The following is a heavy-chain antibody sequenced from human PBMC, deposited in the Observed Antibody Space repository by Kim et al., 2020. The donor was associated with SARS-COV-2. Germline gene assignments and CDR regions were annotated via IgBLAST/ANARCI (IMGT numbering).Heavy chain of an antibody. CDR2: ISAYKGNT. Sequence: ASVKVSCKASGYTFTSYGLSWVRQAPGQGLEWMGWISAYKGNTNYAQKFQGRVTMTTDTSTSTAYMELRSLRSDDTAVYYCARQGLWFGEAPNWFDPWGQGTLVTVSS. V-gene: IGHV1-18*01. CDR3: ARQGLWFGEAPNWFDP. D-gene: IGHD3-10*01. CDR1: GYTFTSYG. J-gene: IGHJ5*02.